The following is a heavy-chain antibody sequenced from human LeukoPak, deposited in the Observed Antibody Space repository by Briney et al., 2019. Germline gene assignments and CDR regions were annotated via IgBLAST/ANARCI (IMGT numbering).Heavy chain of an antibody. V-gene: IGHV1-8*01. CDR2: MNPNSGNT. CDR1: GYTFPSYD. Sequence: ASVKVSCKTSGYTFPSYDINWVRQATGQGLEWMGWMNPNSGNTGYAQKFQGRATITRNTSISTAYMELSSLRSEDTAVYFCARGPKWSGSYYYFDFWGQGTLVTVSS. D-gene: IGHD1-26*01. J-gene: IGHJ4*02. CDR3: ARGPKWSGSYYYFDF.